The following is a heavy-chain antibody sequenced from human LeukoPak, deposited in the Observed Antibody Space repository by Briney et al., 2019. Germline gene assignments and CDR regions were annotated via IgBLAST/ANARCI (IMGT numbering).Heavy chain of an antibody. Sequence: PGGSLRLSCAASGFTFSNCAMSWVRQAPGKGLEWVSAIRDSGSSTYYTDSVKGRFTISRDSSKNTLRLQMDSLRAEGTAVYYCTKSTGMGAFDIWGQGTMVTVSS. CDR1: GFTFSNCA. V-gene: IGHV3-23*01. CDR3: TKSTGMGAFDI. D-gene: IGHD2-8*02. J-gene: IGHJ3*02. CDR2: IRDSGSST.